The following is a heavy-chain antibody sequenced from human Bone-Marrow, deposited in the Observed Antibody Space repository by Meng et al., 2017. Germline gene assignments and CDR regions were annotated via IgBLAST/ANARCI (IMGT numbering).Heavy chain of an antibody. CDR1: GYTFTSYD. CDR2: MNPNSGNT. Sequence: ASVKVSCKASGYTFTSYDINWVRQATGQGLEWMGWMNPNSGNTGYAQKFQGRVTMTRNTSISTAYMELRSLRSEDAAVFYCSRALRAVVVVAATPDYYYGMDVWGQGTTVTVSS. CDR3: SRALRAVVVVAATPDYYYGMDV. J-gene: IGHJ6*02. V-gene: IGHV1-8*01. D-gene: IGHD2-15*01.